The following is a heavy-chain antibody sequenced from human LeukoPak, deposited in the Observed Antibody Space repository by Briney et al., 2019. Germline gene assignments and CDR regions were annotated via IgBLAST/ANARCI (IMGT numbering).Heavy chain of an antibody. CDR2: INWNGGST. Sequence: GGSLRLSCAASGFTFDDYGMSWVRQAPGKGLEWVSGINWNGGSTGYADSVKGRFTISRDNAKNSLYLQMNSLRAEDTALYYCARVRVRSYYYDSSGYFDYWGQGTLVTVSS. V-gene: IGHV3-20*04. D-gene: IGHD3-22*01. CDR1: GFTFDDYG. CDR3: ARVRVRSYYYDSSGYFDY. J-gene: IGHJ4*02.